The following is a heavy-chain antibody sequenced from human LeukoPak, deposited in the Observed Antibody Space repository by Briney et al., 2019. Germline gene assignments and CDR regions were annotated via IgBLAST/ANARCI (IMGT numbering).Heavy chain of an antibody. CDR3: ARVNSRYYYYGMDV. CDR1: GFIFSDYN. V-gene: IGHV3-48*04. CDR2: IDSSSSTI. Sequence: PGGSLRLSCEASGFIFSDYNMNWVRQAPGKGLEWLSYIDSSSSTIYYADSVKGRFAISRDNAKNSLYLQMNSLRAEDTAVYYCARVNSRYYYYGMDVWGQGTTVTVSS. D-gene: IGHD4-23*01. J-gene: IGHJ6*02.